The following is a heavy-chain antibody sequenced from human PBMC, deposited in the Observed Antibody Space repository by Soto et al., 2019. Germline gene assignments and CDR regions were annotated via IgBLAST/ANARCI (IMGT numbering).Heavy chain of an antibody. CDR1: GFTFGNYW. CDR2: IKQDGSEA. CDR3: ARDAGGSPFDL. V-gene: IGHV3-7*01. Sequence: EVQLVESGGGLVQPGGSLRLSCEAPGFTFGNYWMNWVRQAPGEGLEWVANIKQDGSEAHYVDSVKGRFTVSRDNSKNSLYLQMNSLRADDTAVYYCARDAGGSPFDLWGRGTLVSVSS. D-gene: IGHD1-1*01. J-gene: IGHJ2*01.